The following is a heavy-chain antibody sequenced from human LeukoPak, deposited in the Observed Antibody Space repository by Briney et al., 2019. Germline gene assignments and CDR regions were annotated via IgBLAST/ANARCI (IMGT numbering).Heavy chain of an antibody. CDR3: ARDGQYMVRGVLHYYMDV. V-gene: IGHV4-39*07. CDR2: IYYSGST. D-gene: IGHD3-10*01. Sequence: SETLSLTCTVSGGSISRSSYYWGWIRQPPGKGLEWIGSIYYSGSTYYNPSLKSRVTISVDTSKNQFSLKLSSVTAADTAVYYCARDGQYMVRGVLHYYMDVWGKGTTVTVSS. J-gene: IGHJ6*03. CDR1: GGSISRSSYY.